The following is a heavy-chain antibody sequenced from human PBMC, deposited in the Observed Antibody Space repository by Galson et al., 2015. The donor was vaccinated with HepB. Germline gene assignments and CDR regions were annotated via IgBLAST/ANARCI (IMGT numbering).Heavy chain of an antibody. CDR3: ARGAYGDANWSFDL. Sequence: SLRLSCAASGFTFSSHDMHWVRQSTGQGLEWVSAIGAPGDTYYPASVQGRFTISRENAKNSLYLQMNGLTAGDTAVYYCARGAYGDANWSFDLWGRGTLVTVSS. J-gene: IGHJ2*01. CDR1: GFTFSSHD. D-gene: IGHD4-17*01. CDR2: IGAPGDT. V-gene: IGHV3-13*04.